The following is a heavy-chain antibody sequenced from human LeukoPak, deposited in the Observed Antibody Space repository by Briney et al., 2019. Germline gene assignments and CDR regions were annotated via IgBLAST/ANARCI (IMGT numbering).Heavy chain of an antibody. CDR2: IRDKANNYAT. J-gene: IGHJ5*02. Sequence: GGSLRLSCAASGFTFSRSAMHWVRQASGRGLEWVGRIRDKANNYATAYAASVNGRFTISRDDSRNTAYLQMNSLRTEDTAVYYCSRHPISTPWGQGTLVTVSA. V-gene: IGHV3-73*01. CDR3: SRHPISTP. CDR1: GFTFSRSA. D-gene: IGHD2-2*02.